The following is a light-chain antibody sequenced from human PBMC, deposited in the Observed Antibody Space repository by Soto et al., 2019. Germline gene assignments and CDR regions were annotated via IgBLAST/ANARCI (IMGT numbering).Light chain of an antibody. V-gene: IGKV3-15*01. CDR1: QGIGDT. CDR2: DTS. CDR3: QPYNNWPLT. J-gene: IGKJ4*01. Sequence: EVVMRQSPATLSASPGEGATLSCRASQGIGDTLAWYQHKPGQTPRLLIYDTSTRATGVPTRFSGSRSGAEFTLTINSLQYEDFAVYYCQPYNNWPLTFGGGTKVDIK.